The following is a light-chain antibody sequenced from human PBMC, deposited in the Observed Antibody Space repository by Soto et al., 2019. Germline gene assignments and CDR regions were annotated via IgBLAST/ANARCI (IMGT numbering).Light chain of an antibody. CDR1: SSDVGGYNY. V-gene: IGLV2-14*01. Sequence: QSVLTQPASVSGSRGQSMTISWTGTSSDVGGYNYVSWYQQHPGKAPKLMIYEVSNRPSGVSNRFSGSKSGNTASLTISGLQAEDEADYYCSSYTSSSFYVFGTGTKVTVL. CDR2: EVS. CDR3: SSYTSSSFYV. J-gene: IGLJ1*01.